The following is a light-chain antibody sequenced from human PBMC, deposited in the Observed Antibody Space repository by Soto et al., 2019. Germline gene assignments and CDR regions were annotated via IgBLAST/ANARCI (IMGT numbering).Light chain of an antibody. V-gene: IGLV1-44*01. CDR2: SNN. J-gene: IGLJ3*02. CDR1: SSNIGINT. Sequence: QSVLTQPPSVSGTPGQRVTISCSGSSSNIGINTVNWYQQLPGTAPKLLIYSNNQRPSGVPDRFSGSKSGTSGSLAISGLQSEDEADYYCAAWDDGLNGWVFGGGTKLTVL. CDR3: AAWDDGLNGWV.